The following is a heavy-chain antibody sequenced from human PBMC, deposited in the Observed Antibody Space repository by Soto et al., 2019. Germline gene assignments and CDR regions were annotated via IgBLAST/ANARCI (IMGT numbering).Heavy chain of an antibody. Sequence: EVQLVESGGGLVQPGGSLRLSCAASGFTFSSYSMNWVRQAPGKGLEWVSYISGSGSTTHYADSVKGRFTISRVNAKKSLYLQMSSLRAEDTAVYYCARAPGIPVVIYYYYMDVWGKGTTVTVSS. CDR2: ISGSGSTT. J-gene: IGHJ6*03. CDR1: GFTFSSYS. V-gene: IGHV3-48*01. CDR3: ARAPGIPVVIYYYYMDV. D-gene: IGHD6-19*01.